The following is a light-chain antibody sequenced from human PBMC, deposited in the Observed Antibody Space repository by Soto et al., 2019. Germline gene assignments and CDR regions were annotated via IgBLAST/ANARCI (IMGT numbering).Light chain of an antibody. CDR1: QSISSY. CDR2: AAS. CDR3: QQSYSTLWT. V-gene: IGKV1-39*01. J-gene: IGKJ1*01. Sequence: IQMTQSPSSLSASVGDRVTITCRASQSISSYLNWYQQKPGKAPKLLIYAASSLQSGVPSRFSGSGSGTDFTLTISRLQPEDFATYYCQQSYSTLWTFGQGTKVDTK.